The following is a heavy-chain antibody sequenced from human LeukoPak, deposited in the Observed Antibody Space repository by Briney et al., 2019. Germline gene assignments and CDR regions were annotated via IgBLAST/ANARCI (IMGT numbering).Heavy chain of an antibody. CDR2: IYPGDSDT. CDR1: GYTVTTYW. CDR3: ARGYGSGSYYLTG. Sequence: ESLKISCKGSGYTVTTYWIGWVRQMPGKGLELMGIIYPGDSDTRYSPSFQGQVTISADKSITTAYLQWSSLKASDTAMYYCARGYGSGSYYLTGWGQGTLVTVSS. D-gene: IGHD3-10*01. J-gene: IGHJ1*01. V-gene: IGHV5-51*01.